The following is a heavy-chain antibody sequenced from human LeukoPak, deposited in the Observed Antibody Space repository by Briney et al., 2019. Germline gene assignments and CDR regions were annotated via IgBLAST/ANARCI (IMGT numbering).Heavy chain of an antibody. J-gene: IGHJ5*02. CDR3: ARHPTITGTTGLSFDP. V-gene: IGHV1-69*02. Sequence: GASVKVSCKASGYTFTNYYIHWVRQAPGQGLEWMGRIIPILGIANYAQKFQGRVTITADKSTSTAYMELSSLRSEDTAVYYCARHPTITGTTGLSFDPWGQGTLVTVSS. CDR1: GYTFTNYY. D-gene: IGHD1-20*01. CDR2: IIPILGIA.